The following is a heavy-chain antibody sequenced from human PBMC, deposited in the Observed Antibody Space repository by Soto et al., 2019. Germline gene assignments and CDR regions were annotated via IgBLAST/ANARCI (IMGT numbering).Heavy chain of an antibody. CDR3: ARSSMAARLTLGGDY. CDR2: ISAYNGNT. CDR1: GYSFSNSYG. D-gene: IGHD6-6*01. Sequence: ASVKVSCKASGYSFSNSYGISWVRQAPGQGLEWMGWISAYNGNTNYAQKLQGRVTMTTDTSTSTAYMELRSLRSDDTAVYYCARSSMAARLTLGGDYWGQGTLVTVSS. J-gene: IGHJ4*02. V-gene: IGHV1-18*01.